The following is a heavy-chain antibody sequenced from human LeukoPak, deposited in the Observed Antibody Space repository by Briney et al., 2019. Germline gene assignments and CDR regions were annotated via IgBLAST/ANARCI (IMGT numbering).Heavy chain of an antibody. V-gene: IGHV3-66*01. J-gene: IGHJ4*02. D-gene: IGHD5-12*01. CDR2: IYSGGTT. Sequence: GGSLRLSCAASGFTFSSYEMNWVRQAPGKGLEWVSVIYSGGTTYYGDSVKGRFSISGDNSKNTLYLQMNSLRAEDTAVYYCARYDYGRSGFDYWGQGTLVTVPS. CDR3: ARYDYGRSGFDY. CDR1: GFTFSSYE.